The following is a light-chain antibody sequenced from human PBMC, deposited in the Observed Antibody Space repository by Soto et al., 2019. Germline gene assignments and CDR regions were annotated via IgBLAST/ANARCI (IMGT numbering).Light chain of an antibody. CDR3: SSFAGGATFV. Sequence: QSALIQPPSVSGSPGQSITISCTGSNNDVGGYNLVSWYQHHPGKAPQLIIYEGSQRPSGVSHRFSGSRSGNTASLTISALQAEDEADYSCSSFAGGATFVFGGGTKLTVL. CDR1: NNDVGGYNL. V-gene: IGLV2-23*03. CDR2: EGS. J-gene: IGLJ2*01.